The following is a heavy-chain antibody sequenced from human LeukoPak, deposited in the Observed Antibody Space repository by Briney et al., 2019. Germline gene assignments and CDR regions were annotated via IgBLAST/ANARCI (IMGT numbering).Heavy chain of an antibody. CDR2: TSFDGNDK. CDR3: AKDRSLGGSGSHFDF. CDR1: GFGFGSYN. D-gene: IGHD3-10*01. J-gene: IGHJ4*02. Sequence: GGSLRLSCAASGFGFGSYNMYWVRQAPGKGLEWVTLTSFDGNDKKYADSVKGRFTVSRDNSRNTLFLQMNSLRPEDTALYYCAKDRSLGGSGSHFDFWGQGTLVTVSS. V-gene: IGHV3-30*18.